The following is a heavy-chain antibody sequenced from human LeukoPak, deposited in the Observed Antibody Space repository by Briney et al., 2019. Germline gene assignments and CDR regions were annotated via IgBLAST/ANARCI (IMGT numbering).Heavy chain of an antibody. CDR3: ARGFGYDFADY. CDR2: ITLYSDTT. V-gene: IGHV4-30-4*01. Sequence: SETLSLTCIVSGGXISSGDQYWTWIRQPPGGGLEWMGFITLYSDTTSYNPSLKSRLMISIDTSKNQFSLTLTSVTAADTAVYFCARGFGYDFADYWGQGILVTVSS. J-gene: IGHJ4*02. CDR1: GGXISSGDQY. D-gene: IGHD2-2*01.